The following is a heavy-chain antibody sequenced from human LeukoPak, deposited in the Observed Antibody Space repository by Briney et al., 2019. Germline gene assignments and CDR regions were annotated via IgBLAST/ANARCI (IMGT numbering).Heavy chain of an antibody. CDR2: ISYDGSNK. Sequence: GRSLRLSCAASGFTFSSYAMHWVRQAPGKGLEGVAVISYDGSNKYYADSVKGRFTISRDNSKNTLYLQMNSLRAEDTAVYYCARDTGYYGSRSAFDIWGQGTMVTVSS. CDR3: ARDTGYYGSRSAFDI. D-gene: IGHD3-10*01. V-gene: IGHV3-30*04. CDR1: GFTFSSYA. J-gene: IGHJ3*02.